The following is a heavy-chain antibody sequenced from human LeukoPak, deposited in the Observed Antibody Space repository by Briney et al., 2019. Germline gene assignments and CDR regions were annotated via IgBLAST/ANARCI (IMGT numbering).Heavy chain of an antibody. J-gene: IGHJ5*02. Sequence: SETLSLTCTVSGAFISSGTYSWSWIRQPPGEGLEWIGYIYHAGSTYYNPSLKSRVTISVDRSKNQLSLNLNSVTAADTALYYCARGDGSGSGRWFDPWGQGTLITVSS. D-gene: IGHD3-10*01. V-gene: IGHV4-30-2*01. CDR1: GAFISSGTYS. CDR2: IYHAGST. CDR3: ARGDGSGSGRWFDP.